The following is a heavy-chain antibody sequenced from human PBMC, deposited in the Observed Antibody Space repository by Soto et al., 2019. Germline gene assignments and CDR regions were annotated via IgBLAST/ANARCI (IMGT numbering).Heavy chain of an antibody. CDR2: ITWNSNVI. CDR3: TRGGPDAFCGGGRCYFDY. CDR1: GFTFDAFA. D-gene: IGHD2-15*01. J-gene: IGHJ4*02. Sequence: DVQLVESGGGLVQPGRSLRLSCAASGFTFDAFAMHWVRRVPGKGLEWVSSITWNSNVIGYADSVKGRFTISRDNAKNSLYLQMNSLRPEDTAFYYCTRGGPDAFCGGGRCYFDYRGQGTLVTVSS. V-gene: IGHV3-9*01.